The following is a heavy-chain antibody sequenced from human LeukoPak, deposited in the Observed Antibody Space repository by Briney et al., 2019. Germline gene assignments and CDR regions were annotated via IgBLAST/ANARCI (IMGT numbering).Heavy chain of an antibody. CDR1: GYRFTSYW. D-gene: IGHD3-22*01. CDR3: ARLIYYDSSGSVGYFDY. Sequence: KPGESLKISCKGSGYRFTSYWIGWVRQMPGKGLEWMGIIYPGDSDTTYSPSFQGQVTISADKSITTAYLQWSSLKASDTAMYFCARLIYYDSSGSVGYFDYWGQGTLVTVSS. CDR2: IYPGDSDT. J-gene: IGHJ4*02. V-gene: IGHV5-51*01.